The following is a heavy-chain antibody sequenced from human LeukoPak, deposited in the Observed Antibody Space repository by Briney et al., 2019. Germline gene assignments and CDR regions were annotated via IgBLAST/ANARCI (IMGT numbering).Heavy chain of an antibody. CDR2: IYPGDSDT. Sequence: GESLKISCKGSGYSFTSYWIGGVRQMPGEGLEWMGIIYPGDSDTRYSPSFQGQVTISADKSISTAYLQWSSLKASDTAMYYCARRAQNCTNGVCYSYYFDYWGQGTLVTVSS. V-gene: IGHV5-51*01. CDR1: GYSFTSYW. CDR3: ARRAQNCTNGVCYSYYFDY. J-gene: IGHJ4*02. D-gene: IGHD2-8*01.